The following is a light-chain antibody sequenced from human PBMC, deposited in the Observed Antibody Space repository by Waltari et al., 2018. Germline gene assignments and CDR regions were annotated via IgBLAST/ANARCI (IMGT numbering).Light chain of an antibody. CDR2: EVA. CDR3: CSYAGTASPWV. Sequence: QSALTQPASVSGSPGQSITISCIGNSSDVGTSDLVSWYQQNPGKAPKLIISEVAKRPSGVSPRFSGSKSGNTASLTISGLQPEDEAHYYCCSYAGTASPWVFGGGTKLTVL. J-gene: IGLJ3*02. CDR1: SSDVGTSDL. V-gene: IGLV2-23*02.